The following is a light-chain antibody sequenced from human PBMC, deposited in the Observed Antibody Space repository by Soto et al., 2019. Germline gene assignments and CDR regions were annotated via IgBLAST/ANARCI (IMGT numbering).Light chain of an antibody. V-gene: IGLV2-14*03. CDR2: EVT. CDR3: ASYATDSTLVV. J-gene: IGLJ2*01. Sequence: QSVLTQPASVSGFPGQSITILCTGSSSDVGNSNFVSWYQQHPGKAPKLILYEVTNRPSGVSDRFSGSKSGYTASLTISGLEAEDEADYYCASYATDSTLVVFGGGTKLTVL. CDR1: SSDVGNSNF.